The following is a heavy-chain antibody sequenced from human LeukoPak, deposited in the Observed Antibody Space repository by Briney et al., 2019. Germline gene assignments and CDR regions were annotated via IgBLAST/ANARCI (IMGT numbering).Heavy chain of an antibody. CDR3: ARTRDANAYYYYYGMDV. CDR2: IYDSGST. CDR1: GGSIRSSYYY. D-gene: IGHD2-2*01. V-gene: IGHV4-39*07. Sequence: PSETLSLTCTVSGGSIRSSYYYWGWIRQPPGKGLEWIGSIYDSGSTYYNPSLKSRVTISVDTSKNQFSLKLSSVTAADTAVYYCARTRDANAYYYYYGMDVWGQGTTVTVSS. J-gene: IGHJ6*02.